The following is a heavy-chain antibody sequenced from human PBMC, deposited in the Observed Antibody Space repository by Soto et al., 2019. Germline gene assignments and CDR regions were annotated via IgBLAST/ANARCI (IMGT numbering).Heavy chain of an antibody. V-gene: IGHV3-23*01. J-gene: IGHJ5*02. CDR1: GFTFSSYA. CDR2: ISGRGGST. D-gene: IGHD1-1*01. CDR3: ARGDDSNDGCWFDP. Sequence: GGSLRLSCAASGFTFSSYAMIWVRRAPGKGLKWVSAISGRGGSTYYADSVKGRFTISRDNSKNTMYLQMNSLRAEDTAVYYCARGDDSNDGCWFDPWGQGTLVTVSS.